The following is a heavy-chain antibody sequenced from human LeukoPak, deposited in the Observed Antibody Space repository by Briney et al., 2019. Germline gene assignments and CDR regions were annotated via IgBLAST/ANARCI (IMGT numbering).Heavy chain of an antibody. J-gene: IGHJ5*02. CDR3: ARNLAAAGTGWFDP. CDR2: IYHSGST. D-gene: IGHD6-13*01. V-gene: IGHV4-4*02. Sequence: PSETLSLTCAVSGGSISSSNWWSWVRQPPGKGLEWIGEIYHSGSTNYNPSLKSRVTISVDKSKNQFSLKLSSVTAADTAVYYRARNLAAAGTGWFDPWGQGTLVTVSS. CDR1: GGSISSSNW.